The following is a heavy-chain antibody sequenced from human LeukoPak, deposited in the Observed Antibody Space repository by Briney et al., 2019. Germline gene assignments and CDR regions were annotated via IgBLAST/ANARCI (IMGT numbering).Heavy chain of an antibody. D-gene: IGHD2-15*01. CDR2: IYHSGST. J-gene: IGHJ4*02. CDR3: ARAVRGGNSFDY. Sequence: SETLSLTCTVSGYSISSGYYWGWIRQPPGKGLEWIGSIYHSGSTYYNPSLKSRVTISVDTSKNQFSLKLNSVTAADTAVYYCARAVRGGNSFDYWGQGTLVTVSS. CDR1: GYSISSGYY. V-gene: IGHV4-38-2*02.